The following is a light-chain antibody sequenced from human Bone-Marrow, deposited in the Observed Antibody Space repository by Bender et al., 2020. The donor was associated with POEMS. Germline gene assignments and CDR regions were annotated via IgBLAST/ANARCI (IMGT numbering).Light chain of an antibody. J-gene: IGLJ1*01. V-gene: IGLV2-11*01. CDR1: SSDVGDYNY. CDR2: DVS. CDR3: CSYAGRYTNYV. Sequence: QSALTQPRSVSGSPGQSVTISCTGTSSDVGDYNYVSWYQLHPGKAPKLMIFDVSKRPSGVPDRFSGSKSGNTASLTISGLQAADEADYYCCSYAGRYTNYVFGTGTKVTVL.